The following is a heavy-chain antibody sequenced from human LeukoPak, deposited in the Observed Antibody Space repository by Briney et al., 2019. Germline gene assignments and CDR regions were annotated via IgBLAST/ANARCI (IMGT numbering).Heavy chain of an antibody. Sequence: PGGSLRLSCAASGFTFSDYYMSWIRQAPGKGLEWVSYISSSGSTIYYADSVKGRFTISRDNSKNTLYLQMNSLRAEDTAVYYCAKGSGSYFPFDYWGQGTLVTVSS. V-gene: IGHV3-11*01. CDR2: ISSSGSTI. CDR3: AKGSGSYFPFDY. D-gene: IGHD1-26*01. CDR1: GFTFSDYY. J-gene: IGHJ4*02.